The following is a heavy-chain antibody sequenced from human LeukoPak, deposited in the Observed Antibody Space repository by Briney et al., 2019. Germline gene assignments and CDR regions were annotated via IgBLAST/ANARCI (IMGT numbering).Heavy chain of an antibody. CDR1: GFTFSSYW. J-gene: IGHJ3*02. D-gene: IGHD6-13*01. V-gene: IGHV3-74*01. CDR2: INTDGSNT. CDR3: AKDASSSWSDAFDI. Sequence: GGSLRLSCAASGFTFSSYWMHWVRQAPGKGLVWVSRINTDGSNTDYADSVKGRFTISRDNAKNTLYLQMNSLRAEDTAVYYCAKDASSSWSDAFDIWGQGTMVTVSS.